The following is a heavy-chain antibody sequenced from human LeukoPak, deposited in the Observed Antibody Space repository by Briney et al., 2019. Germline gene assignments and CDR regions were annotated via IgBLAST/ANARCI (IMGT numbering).Heavy chain of an antibody. V-gene: IGHV3-64*01. D-gene: IGHD1-26*01. CDR1: GFTFSSYA. CDR2: ISSNGGST. J-gene: IGHJ3*02. Sequence: PGGSLTLSCAASGFTFSSYAMHWVRQAPGKGLEYVSAISSNGGSTYYANSVKGRFTISRDNSKNTLYLQMGSLRAEDMAVYYCARAHSGSYFAFDIWGQGTMVTVSS. CDR3: ARAHSGSYFAFDI.